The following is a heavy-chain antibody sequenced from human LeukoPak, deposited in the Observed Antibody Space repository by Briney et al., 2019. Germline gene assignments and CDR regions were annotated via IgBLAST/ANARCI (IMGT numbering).Heavy chain of an antibody. CDR1: GGSISSGDYY. CDR2: IYYSGST. Sequence: SETLSLTCTVSGGSISSGDYYWSWIRQPPGKGLEWIGYIYYSGSTCYNPSLKSRVTISVDTSKNQFSLKLSSVTAADTAVYYCARQTLVPAVLLDYWGQGTLVTVSS. CDR3: ARQTLVPAVLLDY. J-gene: IGHJ4*02. V-gene: IGHV4-30-4*08. D-gene: IGHD2-2*01.